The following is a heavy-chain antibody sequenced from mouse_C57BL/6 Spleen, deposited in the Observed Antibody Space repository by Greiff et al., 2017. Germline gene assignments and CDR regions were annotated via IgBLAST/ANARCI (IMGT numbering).Heavy chain of an antibody. CDR3: ARTYYGYDRYFDV. V-gene: IGHV1-52*01. CDR2: IDPSDSET. J-gene: IGHJ1*03. CDR1: GSTFTSYW. D-gene: IGHD2-2*01. Sequence: QVQLQQPGAELVRPGSSVKLSCKASGSTFTSYWMPWVKPRPIQGLEWIGNIDPSDSETHYNQKFKGKATLTVDTSSSTAYMQLSSLTAEDSAVYYGARTYYGYDRYFDVWGTGTTVTVSS.